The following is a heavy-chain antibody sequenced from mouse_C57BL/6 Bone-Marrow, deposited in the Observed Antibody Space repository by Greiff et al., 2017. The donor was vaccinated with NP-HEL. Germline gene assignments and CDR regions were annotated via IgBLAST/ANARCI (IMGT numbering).Heavy chain of an antibody. J-gene: IGHJ4*01. D-gene: IGHD1-1*01. CDR1: GYTFTSYW. CDR3: ARDYYGSSPRAMDY. CDR2: IYPGSGST. V-gene: IGHV1-55*01. Sequence: VQLQQPGAELVKPGASVKMSCKASGYTFTSYWITWVKQRPGQGLEWIGDIYPGSGSTNYNEKFKSKATLTVDTSSSTAYMQLSSLTSEDSAVYYCARDYYGSSPRAMDYWGQGTSVTVSS.